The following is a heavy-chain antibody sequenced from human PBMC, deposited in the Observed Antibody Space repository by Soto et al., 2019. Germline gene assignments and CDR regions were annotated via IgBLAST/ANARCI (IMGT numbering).Heavy chain of an antibody. Sequence: QVQLQESGPGLVKPSETLSLTYTVSGGSISSYYWSWIRQPPGKGLEWIGFIFYSGSTSYNPSLTSRVTISIDTSEYQFSLKLNSVTAADTAVYYCASMIGDPVLSFDSWGQGTLVAVSS. CDR1: GGSISSYY. D-gene: IGHD3-10*02. CDR3: ASMIGDPVLSFDS. J-gene: IGHJ5*01. V-gene: IGHV4-59*01. CDR2: IFYSGST.